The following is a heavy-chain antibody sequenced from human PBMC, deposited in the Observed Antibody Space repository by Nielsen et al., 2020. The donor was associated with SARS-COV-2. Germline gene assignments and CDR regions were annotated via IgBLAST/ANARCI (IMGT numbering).Heavy chain of an antibody. CDR1: GFTFDDHG. J-gene: IGHJ6*02. CDR2: INWNGGST. D-gene: IGHD6-13*01. CDR3: ARDNRLVAAGYYYGMDV. Sequence: GGSLRLSCAASGFTFDDHGMSWVRQAPGKGLEWVCGINWNGGSTGYADSVKGRFTISRDNAKNSLYLQMNSLRAEDTALYHCARDNRLVAAGYYYGMDVWGQGTAVTVSS. V-gene: IGHV3-20*01.